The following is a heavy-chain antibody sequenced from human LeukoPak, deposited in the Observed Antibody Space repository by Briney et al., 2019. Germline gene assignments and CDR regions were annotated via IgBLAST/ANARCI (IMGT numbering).Heavy chain of an antibody. CDR3: AKDTVVAAGTGAFDI. CDR1: GFTFSSDA. CDR2: ISGSGGSI. D-gene: IGHD6-13*01. Sequence: PGGSLRLSCAASGFTFSSDAMSWVRQAPGKGLEWVSAISGSGGSIYYADSVKGRFTISRDNSKNTLYLQMNSLRAEDMAVYYCAKDTVVAAGTGAFDIWGQGTMVTVSS. V-gene: IGHV3-23*01. J-gene: IGHJ3*02.